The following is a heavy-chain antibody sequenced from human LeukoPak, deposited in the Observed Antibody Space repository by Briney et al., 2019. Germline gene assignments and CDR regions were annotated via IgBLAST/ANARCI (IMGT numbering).Heavy chain of an antibody. CDR3: AGRPTGYSSGYIH. V-gene: IGHV3-23*01. Sequence: AGGSLRLSCVASGITFSNYAVSWVRQAPEKGLDWVSVISGSAHKIRYADSVKGRFTISRDNSENMVYLQMNNLRVEDTAVYYCAGRPTGYSSGYIHWGQGTLVTVSS. D-gene: IGHD5-18*01. J-gene: IGHJ4*02. CDR1: GITFSNYA. CDR2: ISGSAHKI.